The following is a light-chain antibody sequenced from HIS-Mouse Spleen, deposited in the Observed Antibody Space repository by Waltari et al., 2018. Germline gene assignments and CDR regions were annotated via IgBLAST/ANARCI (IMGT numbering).Light chain of an antibody. CDR2: EGS. V-gene: IGLV2-23*01. J-gene: IGLJ1*01. CDR1: SSDVGIYNL. Sequence: QSALTQPASVSGSPGQSITISCTGTSSDVGIYNLVSWYHQHPGKAPKLMIYEGSKRPSGVSNRFSGSKSGNTASLTISGLQAEDEADYYCCSYAGSSTYVFGTGTKVTVL. CDR3: CSYAGSSTYV.